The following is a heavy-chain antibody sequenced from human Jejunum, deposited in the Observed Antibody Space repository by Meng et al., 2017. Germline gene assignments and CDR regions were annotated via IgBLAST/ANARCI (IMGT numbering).Heavy chain of an antibody. J-gene: IGHJ4*02. CDR2: IKPDRIEK. V-gene: IGHV3-7*01. D-gene: IGHD5-18*01. CDR3: ATVGDGYVYEARGY. CDR1: GFTFSSYW. Sequence: GESLKISCAASGFTFSSYWMTWVRQAPGKGLEWVACIKPDRIEKYSVDSVKGRFTISRDNAKNSLYLQMNSLRVEDTAVYYCATVGDGYVYEARGYWGQGTLVTVSS.